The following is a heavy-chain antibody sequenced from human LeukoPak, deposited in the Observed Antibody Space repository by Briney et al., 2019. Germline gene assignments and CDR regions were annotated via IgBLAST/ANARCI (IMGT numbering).Heavy chain of an antibody. CDR2: ISYDGSNK. D-gene: IGHD2-2*01. Sequence: GRSLRLSCAASGFTFSSYGMHWVRQAPGKGLEWVAVISYDGSNKYYADSVKDRFTISRDNSKNTLYLQMNSLRAEDTAVYYCAKAAYDCSSTSCYGPGGFDPWGQGTLVTVSS. CDR3: AKAAYDCSSTSCYGPGGFDP. CDR1: GFTFSSYG. J-gene: IGHJ5*02. V-gene: IGHV3-30*18.